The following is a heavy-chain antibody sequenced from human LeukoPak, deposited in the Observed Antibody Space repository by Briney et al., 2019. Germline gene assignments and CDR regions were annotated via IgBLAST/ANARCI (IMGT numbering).Heavy chain of an antibody. CDR2: IQQDGSEK. CDR3: ARGYSGYPNWFDP. V-gene: IGHV3-7*04. J-gene: IGHJ5*02. Sequence: GESLRLSCAASGFTFSSYWMIWVRQAPGKGLEWVANIQQDGSEKYYVDSVEGRFTISRDNAENSVYLQMNSLRAEDTAVYYCARGYSGYPNWFDPWGQGTLVTVSS. D-gene: IGHD5-12*01. CDR1: GFTFSSYW.